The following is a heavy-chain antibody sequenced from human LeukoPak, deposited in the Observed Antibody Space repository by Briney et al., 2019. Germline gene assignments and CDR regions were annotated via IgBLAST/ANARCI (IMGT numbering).Heavy chain of an antibody. CDR2: IKQDGSEK. Sequence: GWSLRLSCAASGFTFSSYWMSWVRQAPGKGLVRVANIKQDGSEKYYVDSVKGRFTISRDNAKNSLYLQMNGLRAEDTAVYYCARSASSGYYLHYYYYYMDVWGKGTTVTVSS. D-gene: IGHD3-22*01. CDR1: GFTFSSYW. CDR3: ARSASSGYYLHYYYYYMDV. J-gene: IGHJ6*03. V-gene: IGHV3-7*01.